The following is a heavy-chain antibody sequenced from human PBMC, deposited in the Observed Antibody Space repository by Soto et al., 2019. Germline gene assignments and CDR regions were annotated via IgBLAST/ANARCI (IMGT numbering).Heavy chain of an antibody. CDR3: AREDDGGDRDYYGLDV. CDR1: GGSISSDVYH. V-gene: IGHV4-30-4*08. D-gene: IGHD2-21*02. J-gene: IGHJ6*02. Sequence: LSLTCTVSGGSISSDVYHWTWIRQSPGKGLEWIGYIYYSGSIFYNPSFKSRVTISVDTSKNQFSLQLSSVTAADTAVYFCAREDDGGDRDYYGLDVWGQGTTVTVSS. CDR2: IYYSGSI.